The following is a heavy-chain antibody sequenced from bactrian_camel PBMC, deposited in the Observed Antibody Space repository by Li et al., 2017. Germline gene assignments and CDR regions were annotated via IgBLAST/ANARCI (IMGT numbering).Heavy chain of an antibody. J-gene: IGHJ4*01. Sequence: VQLVESGGGLVQPGGSLRLSCAASGFTFSSYWMYWVRQAPGKGLEWVSTITITSRGGTTYFADSVKGRFTISQDNALKILYLQLNSLKPEDTARYYCAAGFAMLVRWLLVENEYTSWGQGTQVTVS. V-gene: IGHV3S1*01. CDR2: ITSRGGTT. D-gene: IGHD6*01. CDR3: AAGFAMLVRWLLVENEYTS. CDR1: GFTFSSYW.